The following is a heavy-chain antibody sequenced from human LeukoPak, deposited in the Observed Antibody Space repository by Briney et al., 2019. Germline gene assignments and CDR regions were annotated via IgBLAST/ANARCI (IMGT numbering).Heavy chain of an antibody. CDR3: AKDISGSWSIDY. CDR2: IRYDGSNK. V-gene: IGHV3-30*02. J-gene: IGHJ4*02. CDR1: GFTFTSYG. Sequence: GGSLRLSCAASGFTFTSYGIHWVRQAPGKGLEGVAFIRYDGSNKYYADSVKGRFTISRDNSKNTLYLQMNSLRAEDTAVYYCAKDISGSWSIDYWGQGTLVTASS. D-gene: IGHD6-13*01.